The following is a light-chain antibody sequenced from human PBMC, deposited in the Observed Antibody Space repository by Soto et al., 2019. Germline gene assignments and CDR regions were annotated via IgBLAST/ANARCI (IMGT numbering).Light chain of an antibody. Sequence: QAVVIQPPSASGTPGQRVTISCSGSNSNIGRNTVNWYQQLPGTAPKVLIYGSNQRPSGVPDRFSGSKSGTSASLAISGLLSEDEADYFCAAWDDSLNGYVFGTGTKLTVL. CDR3: AAWDDSLNGYV. CDR1: NSNIGRNT. J-gene: IGLJ1*01. CDR2: GSN. V-gene: IGLV1-44*01.